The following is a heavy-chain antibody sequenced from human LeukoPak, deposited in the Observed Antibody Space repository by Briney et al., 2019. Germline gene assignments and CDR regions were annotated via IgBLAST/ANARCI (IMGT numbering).Heavy chain of an antibody. D-gene: IGHD2-2*01. CDR2: IRYDGSNK. V-gene: IGHV3-30*02. CDR3: AKDSGVVVVPAQDYYYMDV. CDR1: GFTFSNYG. Sequence: GGSLRLSCAASGFTFSNYGMHWVRQAPGKGLEWVAFIRYDGSNKYYADSVKGRFTISRDNSRNTLYLQMNSLRAEDTAVYYCAKDSGVVVVPAQDYYYMDVWGKGTTVTVSS. J-gene: IGHJ6*03.